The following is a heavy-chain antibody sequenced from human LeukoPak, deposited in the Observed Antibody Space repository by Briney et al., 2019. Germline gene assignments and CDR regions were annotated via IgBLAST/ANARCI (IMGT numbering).Heavy chain of an antibody. CDR3: ARRGDYVNYYYYYMDV. D-gene: IGHD4-17*01. CDR1: GGSISSSSYY. Sequence: SETLSLTCTVSGGSISSSSYYWGWIRQPPGKGLEWIGSIYYSGSTYYNPSLKSRVTISVNTSKNQFSLKLSSVTAADTAVYYCARRGDYVNYYYYYMDVWGKRTTVTVSS. J-gene: IGHJ6*03. V-gene: IGHV4-39*01. CDR2: IYYSGST.